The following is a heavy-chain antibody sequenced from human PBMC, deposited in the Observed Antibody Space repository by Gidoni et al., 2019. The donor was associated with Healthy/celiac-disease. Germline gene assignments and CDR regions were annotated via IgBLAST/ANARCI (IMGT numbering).Heavy chain of an antibody. J-gene: IGHJ6*02. D-gene: IGHD2-8*01. CDR1: GGSISSGSYY. CDR3: AREGPGCTNGVCHYYYYGMDV. CDR2: IYTSGST. Sequence: TLSLTCTVSGGSISSGSYYWSWIRQPAGKGLEWIGRIYTSGSTNYNPSLKSRVTISVDTSKNQFSLKLSSVTAADTAVYYCAREGPGCTNGVCHYYYYGMDVWGQGTTVTVSS. V-gene: IGHV4-61*02.